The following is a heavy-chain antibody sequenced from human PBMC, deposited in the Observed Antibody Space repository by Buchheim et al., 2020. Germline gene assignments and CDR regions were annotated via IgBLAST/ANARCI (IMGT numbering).Heavy chain of an antibody. CDR3: ARDYIVVVPAAIDYYYGMDV. CDR1: GFSLSTSGMR. J-gene: IGHJ6*02. D-gene: IGHD2-2*01. CDR2: IDWDDDK. Sequence: QVTLKESGPALVKPTQTLTLTCTFSGFSLSTSGMRVSWIRQPPGKALEWLARIDWDDDKFYSTSLKTRLTISKDTSKNQVVPTMTNMDPVDTATYYCARDYIVVVPAAIDYYYGMDVWGQGTT. V-gene: IGHV2-70*04.